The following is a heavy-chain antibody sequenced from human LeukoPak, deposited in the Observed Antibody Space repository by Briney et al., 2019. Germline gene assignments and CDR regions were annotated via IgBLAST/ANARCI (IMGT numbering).Heavy chain of an antibody. V-gene: IGHV4-38-2*02. D-gene: IGHD2-15*01. J-gene: IGHJ4*02. CDR2: IYHSGST. CDR3: TLGYCSGGSCYSADY. Sequence: PSETLSLTCTVSGYSISSGYYWGWIRQPPGKGLEWIGSIYHSGSTYYNPSLKSRVTISVDTSKNQFSLKLSSVTAADTAVYYCTLGYCSGGSCYSADYWGQGTLVTVSS. CDR1: GYSISSGYY.